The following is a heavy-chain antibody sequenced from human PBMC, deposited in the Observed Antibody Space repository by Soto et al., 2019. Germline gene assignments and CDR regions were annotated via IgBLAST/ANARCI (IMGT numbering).Heavy chain of an antibody. CDR3: TTGSTVTTSSS. Sequence: EVQLVESGGGLVKPGGSLRLSCAASGFTFRDAWMSWVRQAPGKGLEWLGRIKRNTDGGTTDYAAPVKGRFTISRDDSKNMLYLQMNSLRTEDTAVYYCTTGSTVTTSSSWGQGTLVTVSS. J-gene: IGHJ4*02. CDR2: IKRNTDGGTT. D-gene: IGHD4-17*01. V-gene: IGHV3-15*01. CDR1: GFTFRDAW.